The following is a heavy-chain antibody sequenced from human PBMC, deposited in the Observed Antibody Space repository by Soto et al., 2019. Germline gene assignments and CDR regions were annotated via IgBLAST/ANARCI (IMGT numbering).Heavy chain of an antibody. CDR1: GGSISSGGYY. D-gene: IGHD3-10*01. Sequence: SETLSLTCTVSGGSISSGGYYWSWIRQHPGKGLEWIGYIYYSGSTYYNPSLKSRVTISVDTSKNQFSLKLSSVTAADTAVYYCARDTGGRESYYYYYGMDVWGQGTTVTVSS. CDR2: IYYSGST. J-gene: IGHJ6*02. CDR3: ARDTGGRESYYYYYGMDV. V-gene: IGHV4-31*03.